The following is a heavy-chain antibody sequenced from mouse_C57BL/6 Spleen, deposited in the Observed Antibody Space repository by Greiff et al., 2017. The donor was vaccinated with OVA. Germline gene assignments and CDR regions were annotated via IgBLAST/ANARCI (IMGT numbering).Heavy chain of an antibody. Sequence: QVQLQQPGAELVKPGASVKLSCKASGYTFTSYWMQWVKQRPGQGLEWIGEIDPSDSYTNYNQKFKGKATLTVDTSSSTAYMQLSSLTSEDYAVYCCARSDLDYWGQGTTLTVSS. V-gene: IGHV1-50*01. CDR1: GYTFTSYW. CDR3: ARSDLDY. CDR2: IDPSDSYT. J-gene: IGHJ2*01.